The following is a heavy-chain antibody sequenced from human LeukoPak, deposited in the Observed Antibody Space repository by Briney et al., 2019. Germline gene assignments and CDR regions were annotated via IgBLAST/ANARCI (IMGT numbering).Heavy chain of an antibody. D-gene: IGHD3-10*01. CDR2: FDPEDGET. CDR3: ATESRFYGSGITYYYGMDV. Sequence: GASVTVSCTVSGYTLTELSMHWVRQAPGKGLEWMGGFDPEDGETIYAQKFQGRVTMTEDTSTDTAYMELSSLRSEDTAVYYCATESRFYGSGITYYYGMDVWGQGTTVTVSS. V-gene: IGHV1-24*01. J-gene: IGHJ6*02. CDR1: GYTLTELS.